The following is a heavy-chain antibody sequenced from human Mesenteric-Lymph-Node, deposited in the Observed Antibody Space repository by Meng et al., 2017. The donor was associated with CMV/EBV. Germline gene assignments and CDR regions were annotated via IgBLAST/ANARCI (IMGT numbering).Heavy chain of an antibody. V-gene: IGHV3-21*04. Sequence: GESLKISCAASGFSFSTFWMSWVRQAPGKGLEWVSGIRWIGYADSVKGRSTISRGNAKNSLYVQMDSLRAEDTAVYYCAKDPGQYYDFWGSFDYWGQGTLVTVSS. D-gene: IGHD3-3*01. CDR1: GFSFSTFW. J-gene: IGHJ4*02. CDR3: AKDPGQYYDFWGSFDY. CDR2: IRWI.